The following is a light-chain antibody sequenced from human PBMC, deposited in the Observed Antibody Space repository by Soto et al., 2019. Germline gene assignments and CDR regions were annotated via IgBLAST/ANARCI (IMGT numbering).Light chain of an antibody. Sequence: DIQLTQSPSFLSASVGDRVTITCRASQGISTYLAWYLQRPGKAPKLLIYGASTLQSGVTSRFSGGGSGTEFTLTISSLQPEDFGTYYCQQLNSDWYAFGQGTKLEIK. CDR3: QQLNSDWYA. V-gene: IGKV1-9*01. CDR1: QGISTY. CDR2: GAS. J-gene: IGKJ2*01.